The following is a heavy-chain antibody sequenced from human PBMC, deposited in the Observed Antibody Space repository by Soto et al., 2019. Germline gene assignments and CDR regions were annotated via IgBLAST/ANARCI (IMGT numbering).Heavy chain of an antibody. CDR3: AVGATSGYFSFFQH. D-gene: IGHD3-22*01. CDR1: GFTFDDYT. CDR2: ISWEGGSR. J-gene: IGHJ1*01. Sequence: EVQLVESGGVAVQPGGSLRLSCAASGFTFDDYTMHWVRQAPGKGLEWVSLISWEGGSRYYADSVQGRFTISRDNSKNSLYLQMNSLGTEDTALYYCAVGATSGYFSFFQHWGQGTLVTVSS. V-gene: IGHV3-43*01.